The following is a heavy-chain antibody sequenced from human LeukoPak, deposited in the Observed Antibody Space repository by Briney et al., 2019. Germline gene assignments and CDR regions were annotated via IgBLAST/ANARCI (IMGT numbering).Heavy chain of an antibody. D-gene: IGHD1-26*01. CDR2: ISRSGSTM. Sequence: GGSLRLSCTASGFTFSSYEMNWVRQAPGKGLEWVSYISRSGSTMFYADSVKGRFTNSRDNAENSLFLQMNSLRVEDTAVYYCARAPKWEELDYWGQGTLVTVSS. V-gene: IGHV3-48*03. CDR3: ARAPKWEELDY. J-gene: IGHJ4*02. CDR1: GFTFSSYE.